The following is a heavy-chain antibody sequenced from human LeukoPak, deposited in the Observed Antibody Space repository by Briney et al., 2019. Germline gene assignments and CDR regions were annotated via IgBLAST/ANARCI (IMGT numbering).Heavy chain of an antibody. Sequence: GGSLRLSCAASGFTFSSYGMHWVRQAPGEGLEWVAVISYDGSNKYYADSVKGRFTISRDNSKNTLYLQMSSLRAEDTAVYYCAKEGQFDYWGQGTLVTVSS. CDR2: ISYDGSNK. CDR3: AKEGQFDY. CDR1: GFTFSSYG. D-gene: IGHD4-4*01. V-gene: IGHV3-30*18. J-gene: IGHJ4*02.